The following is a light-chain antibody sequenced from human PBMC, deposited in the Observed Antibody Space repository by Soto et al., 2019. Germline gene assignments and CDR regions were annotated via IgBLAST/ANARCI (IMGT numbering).Light chain of an antibody. CDR3: LQDYTYPRT. CDR2: GSS. J-gene: IGKJ1*01. Sequence: AIQMTQSPSSLSASIGDRVTITCRASQDIRDDLSWYQQKPGKAPKVLIYGSSNLQRGVPSRFSGSVSGTYLTITISGLQPEDFATYFCLQDYTYPRTFGQGAKVESK. V-gene: IGKV1-6*01. CDR1: QDIRDD.